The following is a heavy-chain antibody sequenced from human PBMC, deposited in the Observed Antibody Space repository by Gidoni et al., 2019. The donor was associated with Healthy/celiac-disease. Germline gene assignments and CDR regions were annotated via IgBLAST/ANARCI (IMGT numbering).Heavy chain of an antibody. D-gene: IGHD6-19*01. CDR3: ARPWRGLAVAAFDI. Sequence: QVQLVESGGGLVKPGGSLRLACAASGFNFSDYYMSWIRQAPGKGLEWVSYISSSVSTIYYADSVKGRFTISRDNAKNSLYLQMNSLRAEDTAVYYCARPWRGLAVAAFDIWGQGTMVTVSS. CDR2: ISSSVSTI. J-gene: IGHJ3*02. V-gene: IGHV3-11*01. CDR1: GFNFSDYY.